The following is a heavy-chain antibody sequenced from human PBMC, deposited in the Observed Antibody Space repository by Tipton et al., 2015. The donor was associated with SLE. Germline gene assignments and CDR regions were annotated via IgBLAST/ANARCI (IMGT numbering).Heavy chain of an antibody. Sequence: GSLRLSCAASGLNFRNYAMIWVRQAPGKGLEWVSVISPSGNTTYYGDSVKGRFTISRDNSKNALDLQMNSLRADDTAKYYCVKVSGGDGIMSRGPAYWGQGTLVTVSP. V-gene: IGHV3-23*01. J-gene: IGHJ4*02. D-gene: IGHD2-21*01. CDR1: GLNFRNYA. CDR3: VKVSGGDGIMSRGPAY. CDR2: ISPSGNTT.